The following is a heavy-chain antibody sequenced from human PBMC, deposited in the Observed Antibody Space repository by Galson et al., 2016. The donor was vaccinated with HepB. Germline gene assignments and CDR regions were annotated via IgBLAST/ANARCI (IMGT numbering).Heavy chain of an antibody. CDR3: TRGLGGYCGGSCYKPFDA. D-gene: IGHD2-21*02. CDR2: INSDGSST. V-gene: IGHV3-74*01. J-gene: IGHJ3*01. Sequence: SLRLSCAASGFTFSSYWMHWVCQAPGKGLVWVSRINSDGSSTISADSVKGRFTISRDNAKRTLYLQMNSLRAEDTAVYYCTRGLGGYCGGSCYKPFDAWGQGKMVTVSS. CDR1: GFTFSSYW.